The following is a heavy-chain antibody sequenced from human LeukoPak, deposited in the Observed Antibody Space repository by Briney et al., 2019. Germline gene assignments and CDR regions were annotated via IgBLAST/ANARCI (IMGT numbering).Heavy chain of an antibody. J-gene: IGHJ4*02. CDR3: ASGREDYDYVWGSRPTPFLYDY. CDR1: GGSISNYY. Sequence: SETLSLTCTVSGGSISNYYWSWIRQPPGKGLEWIGYIYYSGSTNYNPSLKSRVTISVDTSKNQFSLKLSSVTAADTAVYYCASGREDYDYVWGSRPTPFLYDYWGQGTLVTVSS. CDR2: IYYSGST. D-gene: IGHD3-16*01. V-gene: IGHV4-59*08.